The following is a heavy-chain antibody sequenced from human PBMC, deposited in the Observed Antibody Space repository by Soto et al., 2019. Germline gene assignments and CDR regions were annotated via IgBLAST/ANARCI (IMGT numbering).Heavy chain of an antibody. J-gene: IGHJ4*02. D-gene: IGHD6-13*01. CDR2: IIPILGIA. V-gene: IGHV1-69*02. CDR1: GGTFSSYT. Sequence: QVQLVQSGAEVKKPGSSVKVSCKASGGTFSSYTISWVRQAPGQGLEWMGRIIPILGIANYAQKFQGRVTITADKSTSTAYMELSSLRSEDTAVYYCARGSVEGYSGSWYYFDYWGQGTLVTVSA. CDR3: ARGSVEGYSGSWYYFDY.